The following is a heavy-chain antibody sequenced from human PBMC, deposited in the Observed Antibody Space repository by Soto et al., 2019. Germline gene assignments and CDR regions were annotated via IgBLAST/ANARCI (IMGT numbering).Heavy chain of an antibody. V-gene: IGHV1-18*01. CDR1: GYTLTSYG. J-gene: IGHJ6*02. CDR3: ARANNWNDERYYYGMDV. Sequence: QVQLVQSGAEVKKPGASVNVSCKASGYTLTSYGISWVRQAPGQGLEWMGWINTYNGNTNYAQKLQGRVTMTTDTPTRTDYMEVRSLSSNDTAVYYGARANNWNDERYYYGMDVWGQGTTVTVSS. D-gene: IGHD1-20*01. CDR2: INTYNGNT.